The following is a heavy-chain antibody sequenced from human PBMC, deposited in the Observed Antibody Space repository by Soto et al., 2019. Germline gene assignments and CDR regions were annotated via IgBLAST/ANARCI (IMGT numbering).Heavy chain of an antibody. CDR3: ATWHEREHAFDV. V-gene: IGHV3-53*01. Sequence: DVQLVESGGGLIQPGESLRLSCAAFGLTISGKKYVAWVRQGPGKGLEWVSALYDVDGSFYADSVTGRFTTSSDSSKTTVYLQMNDLRPDDTVVYYCATWHEREHAFDVWGQGTTVTISS. J-gene: IGHJ3*01. D-gene: IGHD1-1*01. CDR1: GLTISGKKY. CDR2: LYDVDGS.